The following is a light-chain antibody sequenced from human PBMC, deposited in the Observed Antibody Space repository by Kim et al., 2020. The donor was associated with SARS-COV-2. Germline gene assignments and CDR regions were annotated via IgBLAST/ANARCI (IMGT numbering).Light chain of an antibody. CDR3: QQYSITPLT. CDR1: HSLLYSSNYRNY. J-gene: IGKJ3*01. V-gene: IGKV4-1*01. Sequence: ATINCKSSHSLLYSSNYRNYLAWYQQKPGQPPKLLIYWASTRESWVPDRFSGNGSGTDFTLTISSLQAEDVAVYYCQQYSITPLTFGPGTKVDIK. CDR2: WAS.